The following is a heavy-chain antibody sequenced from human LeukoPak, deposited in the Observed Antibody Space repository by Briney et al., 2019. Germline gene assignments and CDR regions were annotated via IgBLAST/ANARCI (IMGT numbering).Heavy chain of an antibody. CDR1: GFTFSNYA. V-gene: IGHV3-23*01. Sequence: GGSLRLSCAASGFTFSNYAMSWVRQAPGKGLEWVSAISGSGGSTYYADSVKGRFTISRDNPKSTLYLQMNSLRAEDTAVYYCAKSHRAAAGNYYYYYGMDVWGQGTTVTVSS. J-gene: IGHJ6*02. CDR2: ISGSGGST. CDR3: AKSHRAAAGNYYYYYGMDV. D-gene: IGHD6-13*01.